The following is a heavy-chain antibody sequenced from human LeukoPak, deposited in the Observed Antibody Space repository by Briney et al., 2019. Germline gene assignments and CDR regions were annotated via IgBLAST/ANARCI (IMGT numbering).Heavy chain of an antibody. CDR1: GNYW. Sequence: GALRLSCAASGNYWMHWVRQAPGKGLVWVSHINSDGSWTSYADSVKGRFTISKDNAKNTVYLQMNNLRAEDTAVYYCVSFYETYWGRGTLVTVSS. CDR3: VSFYETY. D-gene: IGHD2-2*01. J-gene: IGHJ4*02. CDR2: INSDGSWT. V-gene: IGHV3-74*01.